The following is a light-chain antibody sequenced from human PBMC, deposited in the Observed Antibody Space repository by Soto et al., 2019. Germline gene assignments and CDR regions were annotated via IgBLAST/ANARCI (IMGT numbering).Light chain of an antibody. CDR1: SSDVGGYNY. Sequence: QSALTQPPSASGSPGQSVTISCTGTSSDVGGYNYVSWYQQHPGKVPKLIIFEVSQRPSGVPDRYSGSKSGNTASLTVSGLQAEDEADYYCSSYAGSVYVFRTGTKVPVL. CDR2: EVS. V-gene: IGLV2-8*01. CDR3: SSYAGSVYV. J-gene: IGLJ1*01.